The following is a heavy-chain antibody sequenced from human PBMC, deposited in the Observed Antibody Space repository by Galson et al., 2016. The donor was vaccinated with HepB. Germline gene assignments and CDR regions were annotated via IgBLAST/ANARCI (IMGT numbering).Heavy chain of an antibody. Sequence: SLRLSCAASGFTFSNYAMSWVRLAPGKGLEWLSTMRGSAEMRYYADPVKGRFTISRDNSINTLYLQMNSLRAEDTAIYYCAKGYNLYEFNSPAGSWGQGTLVTVSS. J-gene: IGHJ5*02. CDR2: MRGSAEMR. D-gene: IGHD1-1*01. CDR3: AKGYNLYEFNSPAGS. V-gene: IGHV3-23*01. CDR1: GFTFSNYA.